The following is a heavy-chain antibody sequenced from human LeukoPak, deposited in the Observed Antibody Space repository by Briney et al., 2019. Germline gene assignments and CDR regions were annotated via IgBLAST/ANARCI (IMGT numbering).Heavy chain of an antibody. Sequence: GGSLRLSCAASGFTFSSYSMNWVRQAPGKGLEWVSSISSSSSYIYYADSAKGRFTISRDNAKNSLYLQMNSLRAEDTAVYYCARDLEGAVAAYFYYFDYWGQGTLVTVSS. D-gene: IGHD6-13*01. CDR3: ARDLEGAVAAYFYYFDY. CDR2: ISSSSSYI. V-gene: IGHV3-21*01. J-gene: IGHJ4*02. CDR1: GFTFSSYS.